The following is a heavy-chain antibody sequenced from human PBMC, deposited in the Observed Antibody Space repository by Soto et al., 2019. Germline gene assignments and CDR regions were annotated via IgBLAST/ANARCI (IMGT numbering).Heavy chain of an antibody. CDR3: ARDGGSGSYGLYYYGMDV. CDR1: GYTFTSYG. Sequence: ASVKVSCKASGYTFTSYGISWVRQAPGQGLDWMGWISGYNGNTKYAQDLQGRVTMTTDTSTSTAYMELRSLRSEDTAVHYCARDGGSGSYGLYYYGMDVWGQGTTVTVSS. J-gene: IGHJ6*02. CDR2: ISGYNGNT. V-gene: IGHV1-18*04. D-gene: IGHD3-10*01.